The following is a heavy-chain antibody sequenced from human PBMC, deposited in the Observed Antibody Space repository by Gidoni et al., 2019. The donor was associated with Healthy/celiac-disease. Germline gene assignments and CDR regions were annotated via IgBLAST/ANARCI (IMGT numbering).Heavy chain of an antibody. CDR1: GFTFSSYA. V-gene: IGHV3-23*01. J-gene: IGHJ4*02. Sequence: EVQRWESGGGLVQPGGSRRLSCAASGFTFSSYAMSWVRQAPGRGLEWVSAISGSGGSTYYADSVKGRFTISRDNSKNTLYLQMNSLRAEDTAVYYCAKGRSGYSSGWSDYWGQGTLVTVSS. CDR2: ISGSGGST. D-gene: IGHD6-19*01. CDR3: AKGRSGYSSGWSDY.